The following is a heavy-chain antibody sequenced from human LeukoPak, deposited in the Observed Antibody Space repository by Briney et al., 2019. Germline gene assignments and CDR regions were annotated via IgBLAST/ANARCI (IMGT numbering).Heavy chain of an antibody. J-gene: IGHJ4*02. CDR3: AEATMIRQVISLFDC. CDR1: GFTFNSNS. CDR2: ITGSGDKT. Sequence: GGSLRLSCAASGFTFNSNSMTWVRQSPGKGLEWVSTITGSGDKTYYADSVKGRFTISRDNSRNTLFLQMDSLRAEDTALYYCAEATMIRQVISLFDCWGQGTLVTVSS. V-gene: IGHV3-23*01. D-gene: IGHD3-10*01.